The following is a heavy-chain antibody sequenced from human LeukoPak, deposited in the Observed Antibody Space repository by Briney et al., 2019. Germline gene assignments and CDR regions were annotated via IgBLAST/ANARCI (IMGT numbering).Heavy chain of an antibody. D-gene: IGHD5-24*01. CDR2: IYYSGST. Sequence: SETLSLTCTVSGGSISSYYWSWIRQPPGKGLEWIGYIYYSGSTNYNPSLKSRVTISVDTSKNQFSLKLSSVTAADTAVYYCARVRDGYNSYYFDYWGQGTLVTVSS. V-gene: IGHV4-59*01. J-gene: IGHJ4*02. CDR1: GGSISSYY. CDR3: ARVRDGYNSYYFDY.